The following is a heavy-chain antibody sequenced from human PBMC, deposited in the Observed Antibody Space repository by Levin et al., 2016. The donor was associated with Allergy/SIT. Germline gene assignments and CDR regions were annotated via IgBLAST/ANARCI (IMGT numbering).Heavy chain of an antibody. D-gene: IGHD2-21*02. CDR1: GGSISSSSYY. V-gene: IGHV4-39*01. J-gene: IGHJ4*02. CDR3: ARAGPGDQVSDY. CDR2: IYYSGST. Sequence: SETLSLTCTVSGGSISSSSYYWGWIRQPPGKGLEWIGSIYYSGSTYYNPSLKSRVTISVDTSKNQFSLKLSSVTAADTAVYYCARAGPGDQVSDYWGQGTLVTVSS.